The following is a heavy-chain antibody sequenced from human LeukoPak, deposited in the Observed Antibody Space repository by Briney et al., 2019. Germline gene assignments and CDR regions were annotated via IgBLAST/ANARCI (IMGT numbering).Heavy chain of an antibody. V-gene: IGHV3-48*04. D-gene: IGHD3-22*01. J-gene: IGHJ4*02. Sequence: GGSLRLSCAASAITFSTYAMSWVRQAPGKGLEWVSYISSSSSTIYYADSVKGRFTISRDNAKNSLYLQMNSLRAEDTAVYYCARALKRITMIVDLDYWGQGTLVTVSS. CDR2: ISSSSSTI. CDR3: ARALKRITMIVDLDY. CDR1: AITFSTYA.